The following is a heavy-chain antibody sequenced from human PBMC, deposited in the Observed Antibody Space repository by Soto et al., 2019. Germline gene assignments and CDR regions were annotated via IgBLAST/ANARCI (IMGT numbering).Heavy chain of an antibody. CDR2: VTGSGGST. D-gene: IGHD1-1*01. CDR3: AKRGAFSTGPFDY. V-gene: IGHV3-23*01. CDR1: GFTFSSYA. J-gene: IGHJ4*02. Sequence: EVQVLESGGGLVQLGGSLRLSCAASGFTFSSYAMSWVRQAPGKGLEWVSTVTGSGGSTYYADSVKGRFTISRDNSNNTLHLQMNSLRAEDTAIYYCAKRGAFSTGPFDYWGQGTLVTVSS.